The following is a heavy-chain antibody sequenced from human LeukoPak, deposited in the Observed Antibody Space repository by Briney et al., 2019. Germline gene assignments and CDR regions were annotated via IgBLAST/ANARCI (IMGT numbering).Heavy chain of an antibody. V-gene: IGHV3-74*01. CDR2: IKSDGKT. Sequence: GGSLRLSCAASGFTFSSYWMHWVRQAPGKGPVWVSRIKSDGKTNYADSVKGRFTISRDNAKNTVSLQMNSLRAEDTGVYYCARAPSEIGGYYPEYFRHWGQGTLVTVSS. D-gene: IGHD3-22*01. J-gene: IGHJ1*01. CDR1: GFTFSSYW. CDR3: ARAPSEIGGYYPEYFRH.